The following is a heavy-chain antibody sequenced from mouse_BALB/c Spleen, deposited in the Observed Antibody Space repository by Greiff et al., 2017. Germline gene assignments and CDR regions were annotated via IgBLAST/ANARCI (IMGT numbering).Heavy chain of an antibody. CDR3: NYGPFDY. Sequence: EVKLQQSGAELVRSGASVKLSCTASGFNIKDYYMHWVKQRPEQGLEWIGWIDPENGDTEYAPKFQGKATMTADTSSNTAYLQLSSLTSEDTAVYYCNYGPFDYWGQGTTLTVSS. CDR2: IDPENGDT. D-gene: IGHD1-2*01. V-gene: IGHV14-4*02. CDR1: GFNIKDYY. J-gene: IGHJ2*01.